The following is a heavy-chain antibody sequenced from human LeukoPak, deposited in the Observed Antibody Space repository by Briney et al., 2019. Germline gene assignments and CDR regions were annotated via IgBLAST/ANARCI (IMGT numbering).Heavy chain of an antibody. CDR3: AKGLSYDFFYFDN. D-gene: IGHD5-12*01. J-gene: IGHJ4*02. Sequence: PSETLSLTCTVSGGSISRSSYFWAWIRQPPGKGLMWIGSIYYSGSTHFHPSLESRVTIALDTSKNQLSLNLNSVTAADTAVYYCAKGLSYDFFYFDNWGQGALVTVSS. V-gene: IGHV4-39*01. CDR2: IYYSGST. CDR1: GGSISRSSYF.